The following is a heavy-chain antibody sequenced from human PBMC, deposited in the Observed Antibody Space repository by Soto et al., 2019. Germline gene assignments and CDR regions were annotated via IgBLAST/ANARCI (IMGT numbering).Heavy chain of an antibody. D-gene: IGHD3-16*01. Sequence: PGGSLRLSCAASGFTFSSYAMTWVRQAPGKGLEWVSGISGSGISTYYADSVKGRFTISRDNSKNTLYMQMNSLRADDTAVYYCAKAAGSSDYDYYDYWSQGTLVTVSS. CDR2: ISGSGIST. V-gene: IGHV3-23*01. J-gene: IGHJ4*02. CDR3: AKAAGSSDYDYYDY. CDR1: GFTFSSYA.